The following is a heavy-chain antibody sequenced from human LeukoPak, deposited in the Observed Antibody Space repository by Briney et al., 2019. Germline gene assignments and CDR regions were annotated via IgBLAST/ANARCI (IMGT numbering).Heavy chain of an antibody. CDR2: IYDSGDST. D-gene: IGHD1-26*01. Sequence: GGSLRLSCAASGFPFSSYAMSWVRQAPGKGLEWVSTIYDSGDSTYYADSVKGRFAVSRDNSKNTLYLQLNSLRAEDTAVYYCAKDRGGSDYWGQGTLVTVSS. J-gene: IGHJ4*02. CDR3: AKDRGGSDY. CDR1: GFPFSSYA. V-gene: IGHV3-23*01.